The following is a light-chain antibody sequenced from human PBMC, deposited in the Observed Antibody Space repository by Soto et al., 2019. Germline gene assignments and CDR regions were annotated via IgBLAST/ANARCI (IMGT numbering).Light chain of an antibody. CDR2: DVS. J-gene: IGLJ1*01. CDR1: SSDVGGYNY. CDR3: NSYTSSSTHV. V-gene: IGLV2-14*03. Sequence: QSVLTQPASVSGSPGQSITISCTGTSSDVGGYNYVSWYQQHPGKAPKLIISDVSNRPSGVSNRFSGSKSGNTASLTISGLQAEDAADYYCNSYTSSSTHVFGTGTKVTVL.